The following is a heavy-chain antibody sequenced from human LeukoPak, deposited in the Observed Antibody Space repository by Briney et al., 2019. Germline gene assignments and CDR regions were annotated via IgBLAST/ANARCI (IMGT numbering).Heavy chain of an antibody. Sequence: SETLSLTCAVYGGSFSGYYWSWIRQPPGKGLEWIGEINHSGSTNYNPSLKSRVTISVDTSKNQFSLKLGSVTAADTAVYYCARGRYSSGLDYWGQGTLVTVSS. CDR1: GGSFSGYY. V-gene: IGHV4-34*01. J-gene: IGHJ4*02. CDR3: ARGRYSSGLDY. CDR2: INHSGST. D-gene: IGHD6-19*01.